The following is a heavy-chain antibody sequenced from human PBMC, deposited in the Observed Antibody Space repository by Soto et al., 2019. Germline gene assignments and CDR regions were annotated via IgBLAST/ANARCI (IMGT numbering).Heavy chain of an antibody. CDR1: GYTFTGYY. CDR2: INPNSGGT. Sequence: QVQLVQSGAEVKKPGASVKVSCKASGYTFTGYYMHWVRQAPGQGLEWMGWINPNSGGTNYAQKFQGWVTMTRDTATSTAYMELSRLRSDDTAVYYCARDARGDEAPMDYWGQGTLVTVSS. J-gene: IGHJ4*02. D-gene: IGHD3-10*01. CDR3: ARDARGDEAPMDY. V-gene: IGHV1-2*04.